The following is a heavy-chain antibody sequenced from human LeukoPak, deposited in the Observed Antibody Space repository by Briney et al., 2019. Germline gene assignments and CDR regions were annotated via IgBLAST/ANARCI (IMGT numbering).Heavy chain of an antibody. CDR2: INHSGST. Sequence: PSETLSLTCTVSGGSISSYYWSWIRQPPGKGLEWIGEINHSGSTDYNPSLKSRVTISVDTSKNQFSLKLSSVTAADTAVYYCARGRVVRGVIKNSHDYWGQGTLVTVSS. V-gene: IGHV4-34*01. CDR1: GGSISSYY. CDR3: ARGRVVRGVIKNSHDY. J-gene: IGHJ4*02. D-gene: IGHD3-10*01.